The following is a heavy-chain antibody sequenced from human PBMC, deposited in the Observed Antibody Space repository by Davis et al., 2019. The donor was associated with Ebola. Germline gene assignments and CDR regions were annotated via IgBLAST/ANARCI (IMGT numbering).Heavy chain of an antibody. J-gene: IGHJ6*04. CDR3: VRGWFRAGMDV. V-gene: IGHV4-4*01. CDR1: GASISSDHW. CDR2: VYHSGNT. D-gene: IGHD3-10*01. Sequence: PGGSLRLPCTVSGASISSDHWWSWVRQAPGKGLEWIGEVYHSGNTNYNPSLKSRVNISVDKSTERFSLNLNSVTPEDTALYFCVRGWFRAGMDVWGEGTTVTVSS.